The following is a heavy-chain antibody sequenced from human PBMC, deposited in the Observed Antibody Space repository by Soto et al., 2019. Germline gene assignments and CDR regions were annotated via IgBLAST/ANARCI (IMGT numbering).Heavy chain of an antibody. Sequence: QITLKESGPTLVKPTQTLTLTCTFSGFSLSTSGVGVGWIRQPPGKALEWLALIYWDDDKRYSPSLKSRLTITKDTSKNQLVLTMTNMDPVDTATCYCAHRRPRVRFWEYLIWGQGTLVTVSS. CDR1: GFSLSTSGVG. CDR3: AHRRPRVRFWEYLI. V-gene: IGHV2-5*02. D-gene: IGHD3-3*01. CDR2: IYWDDDK. J-gene: IGHJ4*02.